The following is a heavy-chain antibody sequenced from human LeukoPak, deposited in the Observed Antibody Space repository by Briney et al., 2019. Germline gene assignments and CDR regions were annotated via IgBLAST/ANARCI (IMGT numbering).Heavy chain of an antibody. J-gene: IGHJ4*02. CDR2: ISYDGSNK. V-gene: IGHV3-30*19. CDR3: ARDSRLRYFDWLISD. Sequence: PGGSLRLSCAASGFTFSSYGMHWVRQAPGKGLEWVAVISYDGSNKYYADSVKGRFTISRDNSKNTLYLQMNSLRAEDTAVYYCARDSRLRYFDWLISDWGQGTLVTVSS. CDR1: GFTFSSYG. D-gene: IGHD3-9*01.